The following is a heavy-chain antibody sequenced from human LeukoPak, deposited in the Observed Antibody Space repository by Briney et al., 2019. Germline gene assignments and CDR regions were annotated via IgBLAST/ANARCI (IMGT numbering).Heavy chain of an antibody. D-gene: IGHD5-18*01. J-gene: IGHJ4*02. V-gene: IGHV3-9*01. CDR1: GFTFDDYA. CDR2: ISWNSGSI. Sequence: GGSLRLSCAASGFTFDDYAMHWVRQAPGKGLEWVSGISWNSGSIGYADSVKGRFTISRDNAKNSLYLQMNSLGAEDTAVYYCARTSDKPMVLTTDFDYWGQGTLVTVSS. CDR3: ARTSDKPMVLTTDFDY.